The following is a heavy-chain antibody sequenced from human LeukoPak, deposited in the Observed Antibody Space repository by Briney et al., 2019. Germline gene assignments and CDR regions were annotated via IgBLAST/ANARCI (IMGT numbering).Heavy chain of an antibody. D-gene: IGHD3-3*01. CDR1: GGSISTYY. Sequence: SETLSLTCTVSGGSISTYYSSWIGQPPGKGLEWIRYIYYSGSTNYNPSLKSRVTISVDTSKKQFSLKLSSVTAADTAVYYCARGTGVTIFGVVTPAYFDSWGQGSLVTVSS. CDR3: ARGTGVTIFGVVTPAYFDS. J-gene: IGHJ4*02. CDR2: IYYSGST. V-gene: IGHV4-59*01.